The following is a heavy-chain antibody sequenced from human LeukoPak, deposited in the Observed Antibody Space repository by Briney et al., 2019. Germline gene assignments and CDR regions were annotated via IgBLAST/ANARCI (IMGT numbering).Heavy chain of an antibody. CDR2: MWYDGSKD. J-gene: IGHJ4*02. CDR3: AKDRETYEYTFDY. D-gene: IGHD6-6*01. V-gene: IGHV3-33*06. Sequence: GKSLRLSCAASGFSFSTYGIHWVRQAPGKGLEWVAVMWYDGSKDYYADSVKGRFTISRDTSKNTLYLQMNNLRAEDTAVYYCAKDRETYEYTFDYWGQGTLVTVSS. CDR1: GFSFSTYG.